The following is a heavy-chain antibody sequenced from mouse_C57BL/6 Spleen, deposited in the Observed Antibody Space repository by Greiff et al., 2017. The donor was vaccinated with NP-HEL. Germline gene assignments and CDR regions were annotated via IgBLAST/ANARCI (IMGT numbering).Heavy chain of an antibody. CDR1: GYSITSGYY. D-gene: IGHD2-5*01. V-gene: IGHV3-6*01. CDR2: ISYDGSN. Sequence: EVQLVESGPGLVKPSQSLSLTCSVTGYSITSGYYWNWIRQFPGNKLEWMGYISYDGSNNYNPSLKNRISITRDTSKNQFFLKLNSVTTEDTATYYCARGSNYGYAMDYWGQGTSVTVSS. CDR3: ARGSNYGYAMDY. J-gene: IGHJ4*01.